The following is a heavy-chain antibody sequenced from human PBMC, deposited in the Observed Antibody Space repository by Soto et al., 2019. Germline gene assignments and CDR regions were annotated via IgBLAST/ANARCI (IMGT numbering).Heavy chain of an antibody. V-gene: IGHV4-59*01. D-gene: IGHD2-15*01. CDR1: GGSISSYY. Sequence: SETLSLTCTVSGGSISSYYWSWIRQPPGKGLEWIGYIYYSGSTNYNPSLKSRVTISVDTSKNQFSLKLSSVTAADTAVYYCARDFSSWGSGAEDAFDIWGQGTMVTVSS. J-gene: IGHJ3*02. CDR2: IYYSGST. CDR3: ARDFSSWGSGAEDAFDI.